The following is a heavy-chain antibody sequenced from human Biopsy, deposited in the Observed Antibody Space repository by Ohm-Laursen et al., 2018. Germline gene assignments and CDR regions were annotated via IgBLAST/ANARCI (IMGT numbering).Heavy chain of an antibody. CDR1: GGSISNNNYY. Sequence: GTLSLTCIVSGGSISNNNYYWGWIRQPPGKGLEWIGSIFYRGSTHYKPSLKSRVNISVDTSKNQFSLKLNSVTAADTAVYYCARDYDTSDYYYVSWGQGTLVTVSS. J-gene: IGHJ5*02. CDR2: IFYRGST. D-gene: IGHD3-22*01. V-gene: IGHV4-39*01. CDR3: ARDYDTSDYYYVS.